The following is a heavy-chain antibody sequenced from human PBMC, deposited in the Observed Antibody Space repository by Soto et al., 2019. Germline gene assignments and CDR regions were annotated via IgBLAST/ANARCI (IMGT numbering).Heavy chain of an antibody. CDR3: AKDICSGGSCYSGYYYGIGV. Sequence: EVQLVESGGGLVQPGRSLRLSCAASGFTFDDYAMHWVRQAPGKGLEWVSGISWNSGSIGYADSVKGRVTISRDNAENFLYLQMNSLRGEATALYYCAKDICSGGSCYSGYYYGIGVWGQGATVTVSS. D-gene: IGHD2-15*01. J-gene: IGHJ6*02. CDR2: ISWNSGSI. V-gene: IGHV3-9*01. CDR1: GFTFDDYA.